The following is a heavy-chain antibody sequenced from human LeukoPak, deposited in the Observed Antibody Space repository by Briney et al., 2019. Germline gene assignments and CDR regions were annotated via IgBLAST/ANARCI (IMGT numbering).Heavy chain of an antibody. CDR3: ARSSPVPRGQQLVPSPEY. CDR2: IYYSGST. Sequence: SETLSLTCTVSGGSISSSSYYWSWIRQPPGKGLEWIGYIYYSGSTNYNPSLKSRVTISVATSKNQFSLKLSSVTAADTAVYYCARSSPVPRGQQLVPSPEYWGQGILVTVSS. J-gene: IGHJ4*02. V-gene: IGHV4-61*05. CDR1: GGSISSSSYY. D-gene: IGHD6-13*01.